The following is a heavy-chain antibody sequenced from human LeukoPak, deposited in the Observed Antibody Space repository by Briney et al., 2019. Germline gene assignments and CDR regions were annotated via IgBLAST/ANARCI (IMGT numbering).Heavy chain of an antibody. CDR3: AKAASPYYYDSSGNPPALYYYYYGMDV. D-gene: IGHD3-22*01. CDR2: ISWNSGSI. CDR1: GFTFSSYW. J-gene: IGHJ6*02. Sequence: GGSLRLSCAASGFTFSSYWMTWVRQAPGKGLEWVSGISWNSGSIGYADSVKGRFTISRDNAKNSLYLQVNSLRAEGTALYYCAKAASPYYYDSSGNPPALYYYYYGMDVWGQGTTVTVSS. V-gene: IGHV3-9*01.